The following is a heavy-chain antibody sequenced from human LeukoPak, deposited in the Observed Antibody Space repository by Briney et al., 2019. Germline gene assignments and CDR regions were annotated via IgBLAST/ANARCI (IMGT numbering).Heavy chain of an antibody. CDR3: ATQSSYYYDSSGYQNEWHFDL. CDR2: ISGSGGST. D-gene: IGHD3-22*01. CDR1: GFTFSGYA. Sequence: GGSLRLSCAASGFTFSGYAMSWVRQAPGKGLEWVSAISGSGGSTYYADSVKGRFTISRDNSKNTLYLQMNSLRAEDTAVYYCATQSSYYYDSSGYQNEWHFDLWGRGTLVTVSS. J-gene: IGHJ2*01. V-gene: IGHV3-23*01.